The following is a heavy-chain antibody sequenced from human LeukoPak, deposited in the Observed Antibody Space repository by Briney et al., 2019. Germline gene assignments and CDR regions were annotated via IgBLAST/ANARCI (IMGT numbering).Heavy chain of an antibody. CDR1: GFTFSSYG. J-gene: IGHJ4*02. CDR2: ISYDGSNK. V-gene: IGHV3-30*18. CDR3: AKDQWELLGLDY. Sequence: GRSLRLSCAASGFTFSSYGMHWVRQAPGKGLEWVAVISYDGSNKYHADSVKGRFTISRDNSKNTLYLQMNSLRAEDTAVYYCAKDQWELLGLDYWGQGTLVTVSS. D-gene: IGHD1-26*01.